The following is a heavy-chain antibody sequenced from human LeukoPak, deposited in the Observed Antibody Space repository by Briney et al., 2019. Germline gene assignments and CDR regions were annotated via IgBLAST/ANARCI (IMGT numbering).Heavy chain of an antibody. J-gene: IGHJ5*01. CDR2: IIPIFGTA. V-gene: IGHV1-69*13. CDR1: GGTFSSYA. Sequence: ASVKVSCKASGGTFSSYAISWVRQAPGQELEWMGGIIPIFGTANYAQKFQGRVAITADESTSTAYMELGSLRSEDTAVYYCARDHRPRYYDFWSGYYTWFDYWGQGTLVTVSS. CDR3: ARDHRPRYYDFWSGYYTWFDY. D-gene: IGHD3-3*01.